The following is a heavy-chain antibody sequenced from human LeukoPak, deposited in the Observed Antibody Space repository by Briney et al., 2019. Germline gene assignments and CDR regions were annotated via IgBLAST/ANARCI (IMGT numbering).Heavy chain of an antibody. D-gene: IGHD3-22*01. CDR1: GFTFSTHA. Sequence: GGSLRLSCAASGFTFSTHAMHWVRQAPAKGLEWVAMIWFDGKTAYYVSSVKGRFTISRDNSKNTVDLRMNSLRAEDTAVYYCAKVPLKVIKPWGNFDYWGQGTLVTVSS. CDR2: IWFDGKTA. CDR3: AKVPLKVIKPWGNFDY. J-gene: IGHJ4*02. V-gene: IGHV3-33*06.